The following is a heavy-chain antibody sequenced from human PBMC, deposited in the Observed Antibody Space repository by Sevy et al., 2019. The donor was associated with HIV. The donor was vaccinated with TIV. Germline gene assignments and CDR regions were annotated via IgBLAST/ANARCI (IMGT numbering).Heavy chain of an antibody. V-gene: IGHV4-61*01. CDR3: ARIWGPGYFDY. CDR2: IYYSGST. J-gene: IGHJ4*02. D-gene: IGHD7-27*01. Sequence: SETLSLTCTVSGGSASSGSYYWSWIRQPPGKGLEWIGYIYYSGSTNYNPSLKSRVTISVDTSKNQFSLKLSSVTAADTAVYYCARIWGPGYFDYWGQGTLVTVSS. CDR1: GGSASSGSYY.